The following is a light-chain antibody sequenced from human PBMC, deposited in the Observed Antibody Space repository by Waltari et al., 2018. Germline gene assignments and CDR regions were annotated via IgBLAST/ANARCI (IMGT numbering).Light chain of an antibody. Sequence: EIVLTQSPGTLSLSPGERAIVSCRASQSVGRTLAWYKQKPGQAPRLLIYGASNRATGIPDRFIGSGFGTEFSLNISGLETEDSAVYYCQHYLRLPVAFGQGTKVEIK. CDR1: QSVGRT. CDR2: GAS. J-gene: IGKJ1*01. V-gene: IGKV3-20*01. CDR3: QHYLRLPVA.